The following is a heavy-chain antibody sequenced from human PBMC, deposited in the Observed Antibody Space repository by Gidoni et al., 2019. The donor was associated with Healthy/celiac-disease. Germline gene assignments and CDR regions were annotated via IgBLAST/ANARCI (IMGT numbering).Heavy chain of an antibody. CDR2: IYYSGST. V-gene: IGHV4-39*01. CDR1: GGSIRSSSYY. J-gene: IGHJ4*02. CDR3: ARSSITIFGVVIYY. D-gene: IGHD3-3*01. Sequence: QLQLQESGPGLVKPSETLSLTCTVSGGSIRSSSYYWGWIRQPPGKGLEWIGSIYYSGSTYYNPALNSRVTLSVDTSKNQFSLKLSSVTAADTAVYYCARSSITIFGVVIYYWGQGTLVTVSS.